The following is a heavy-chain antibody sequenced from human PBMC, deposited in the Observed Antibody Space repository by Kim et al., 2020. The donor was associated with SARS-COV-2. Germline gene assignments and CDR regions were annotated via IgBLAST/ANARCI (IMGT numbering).Heavy chain of an antibody. J-gene: IGHJ5*02. CDR3: ARGQYWLNWFDP. V-gene: IGHV4-31*03. Sequence: SETLSLTCTVSGGSISSGGYYWSWIRQHPGKGLEWIGYIYYSGSTYYNPSLKSRVTISVDTSKNQFSLKLSSVTAADTAVYYCARGQYWLNWFDPWGQGTLVTVSS. D-gene: IGHD2-15*01. CDR1: GGSISSGGYY. CDR2: IYYSGST.